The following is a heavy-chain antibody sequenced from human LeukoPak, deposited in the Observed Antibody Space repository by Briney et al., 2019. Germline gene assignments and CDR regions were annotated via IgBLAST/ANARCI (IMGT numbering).Heavy chain of an antibody. CDR3: VKALTLSGTYLGD. Sequence: GGSLRLSCAASGFTFSTYGMHWVRQAPGKGLEWVAFIRYDGSNKYYADSVKGRFTISRDNSKNTVYLQMNSLRAEDTALYYCVKALTLSGTYLGDWGQGTLVTVFS. J-gene: IGHJ4*02. CDR1: GFTFSTYG. D-gene: IGHD3-10*01. CDR2: IRYDGSNK. V-gene: IGHV3-30*02.